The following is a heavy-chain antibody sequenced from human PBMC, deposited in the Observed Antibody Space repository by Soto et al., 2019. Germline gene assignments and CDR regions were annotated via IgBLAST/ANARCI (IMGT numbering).Heavy chain of an antibody. D-gene: IGHD5-18*01. V-gene: IGHV4-34*01. CDR3: AGLDTAMVTGYY. CDR2: INHSGST. J-gene: IGHJ4*02. Sequence: PSETLSLTCAVYGGSFSGYYWSWIRQPPGKGLEWIGEINHSGSTNYNPSLKSRVTISVDTSKNQFSLKLSSVTAADTAVYYCAGLDTAMVTGYYWGQGTLVTVSS. CDR1: GGSFSGYY.